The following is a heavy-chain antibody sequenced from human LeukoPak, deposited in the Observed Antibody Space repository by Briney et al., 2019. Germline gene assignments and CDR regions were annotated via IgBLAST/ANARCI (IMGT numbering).Heavy chain of an antibody. CDR1: GDTFSSYA. V-gene: IGHV1-69*06. CDR3: ARNAGSGFYYYFDS. D-gene: IGHD3-22*01. J-gene: IGHJ4*02. CDR2: IIPVFGTT. Sequence: ASVKVSCKVSGDTFSSYALTWVRQAPGQGLEWIGGIIPVFGTTKYAQKFQGRVTMSADKFTSTAYMELSSLRAEDTAFYYCARNAGSGFYYYFDSWGQGTLVTVSS.